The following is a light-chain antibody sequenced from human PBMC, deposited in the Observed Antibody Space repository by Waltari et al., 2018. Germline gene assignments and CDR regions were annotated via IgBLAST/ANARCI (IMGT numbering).Light chain of an antibody. Sequence: QLVLTQSPSASASLGASVRLTCTLDSGHSSNIIAWHQQQPEKGPRYLMKVNSDGSHSKGDVIPGRFSCAGSGADRYLTFSSVQSEEEADYYCQSGGHGTWVFGGGTKLTVL. CDR1: SGHSSNI. J-gene: IGLJ3*02. CDR2: VNSDGSH. V-gene: IGLV4-69*01. CDR3: QSGGHGTWV.